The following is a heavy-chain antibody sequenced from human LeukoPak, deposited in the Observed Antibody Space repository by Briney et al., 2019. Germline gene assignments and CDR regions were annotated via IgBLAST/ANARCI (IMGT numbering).Heavy chain of an antibody. CDR2: TYPGDSDT. D-gene: IGHD3-22*01. V-gene: IGHV5-51*01. Sequence: GESLKISCKASGYSFTTYWIGWVGQMPGRGLEWMGITYPGDSDTRYSPSFQGQVNISADKSINTAYLQWSSLKVSDTAMYYCAKGYDSSNHFSSSWGQGTLVTVSS. J-gene: IGHJ5*02. CDR1: GYSFTTYW. CDR3: AKGYDSSNHFSSS.